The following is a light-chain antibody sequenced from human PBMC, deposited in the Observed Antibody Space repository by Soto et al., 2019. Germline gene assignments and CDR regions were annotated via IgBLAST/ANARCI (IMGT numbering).Light chain of an antibody. CDR1: SGSIANNY. CDR3: QSYDGDFVV. V-gene: IGLV6-57*04. J-gene: IGLJ2*01. CDR2: ENN. Sequence: NFMLTQPHSVSESPGKTLSISCTRSSGSIANNYVQWYQQRPGSAPTTVIYENNQRLSGVPDRFSGSTDGSSNSASLTISGLQTEDEADYYCQSYDGDFVVFGGGTTVTVL.